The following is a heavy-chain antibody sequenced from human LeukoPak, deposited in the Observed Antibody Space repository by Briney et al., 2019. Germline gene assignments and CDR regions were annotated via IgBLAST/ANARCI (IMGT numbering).Heavy chain of an antibody. CDR1: GYTFTGHY. D-gene: IGHD3-3*01. Sequence: ASVKVSCKASGYTFTGHYMHWVRQAPGQGLEWMGWINPNSGGTKYAQKFQGRVTLTRDTSISTAYMELSRLRCDDTAVYFCARSYDFWSGPPFDPWGQGTLVTVSS. V-gene: IGHV1-2*02. J-gene: IGHJ5*02. CDR2: INPNSGGT. CDR3: ARSYDFWSGPPFDP.